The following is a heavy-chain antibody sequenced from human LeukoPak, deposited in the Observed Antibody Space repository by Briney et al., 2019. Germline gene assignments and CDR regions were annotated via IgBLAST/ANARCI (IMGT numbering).Heavy chain of an antibody. Sequence: GGSLRLSCAASGFTFSSYAMHWVRQAPGKGLEYVSAISSNGGSTYYANSVKGRFTISRDNSKNTLYLQMGSLRAEDVAVYYCARDRSMVTTLGVYYFDYWGQGTLVTVSS. CDR1: GFTFSSYA. J-gene: IGHJ4*02. D-gene: IGHD2-8*02. V-gene: IGHV3-64*01. CDR3: ARDRSMVTTLGVYYFDY. CDR2: ISSNGGST.